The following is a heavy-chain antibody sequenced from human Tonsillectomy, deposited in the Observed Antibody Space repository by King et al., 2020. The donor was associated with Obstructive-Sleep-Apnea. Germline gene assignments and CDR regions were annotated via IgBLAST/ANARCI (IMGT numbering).Heavy chain of an antibody. Sequence: VQLVESGAEVKKPGASVKVSCKASGYTFTSYDINWVRQATGQGLEWMGWMNPNSGNTGYAQKFQGRVTMTRNTSMTTAYMELRSLTSEDTAVYYCVGERGYPDYWGQGTLVTVSS. CDR1: GYTFTSYD. J-gene: IGHJ4*02. CDR2: MNPNSGNT. CDR3: VGERGYPDY. V-gene: IGHV1-8*01. D-gene: IGHD5-18*01.